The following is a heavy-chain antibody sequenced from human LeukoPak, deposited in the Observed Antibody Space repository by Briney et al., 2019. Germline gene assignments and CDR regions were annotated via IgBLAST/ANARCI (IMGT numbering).Heavy chain of an antibody. CDR1: GFTFSSYA. CDR2: ISGSGGST. CDR3: AKDEGYCSGGSCYDYFDY. Sequence: GGSLRLSCAAPGFTFSSYAMSWVRQAPGKGLEWVSAISGSGGSTYYADSVKGRFTISRDNSKNTLYLQMNSLRAEDTAVYYCAKDEGYCSGGSCYDYFDYWGQGTLVTVSS. V-gene: IGHV3-23*01. J-gene: IGHJ4*02. D-gene: IGHD2-15*01.